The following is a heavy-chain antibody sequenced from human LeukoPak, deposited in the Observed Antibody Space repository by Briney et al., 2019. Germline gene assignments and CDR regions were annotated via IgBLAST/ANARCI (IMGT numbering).Heavy chain of an antibody. Sequence: SVKGRFTISRDNSKNTLYLQMNSLRAEDTAVYYCASAGSYSAFDIWGQGTMVTVSS. J-gene: IGHJ3*02. D-gene: IGHD3-10*01. CDR3: ASAGSYSAFDI. V-gene: IGHV3-30*01.